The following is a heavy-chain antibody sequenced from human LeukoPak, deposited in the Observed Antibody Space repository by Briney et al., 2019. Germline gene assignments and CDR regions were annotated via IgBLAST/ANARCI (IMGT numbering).Heavy chain of an antibody. CDR1: GFILTSYE. CDR2: ISSSGSTK. V-gene: IGHV3-48*03. CDR3: ARLSGTYSDY. D-gene: IGHD1-26*01. Sequence: GGSLRLSCAASGFILTSYEMNWVRQAPGKGLEWVSYISSSGSTKYYADSVKGRFTISRDNPKNSLSLQMNSLRAEDTAVYYCARLSGTYSDYWGQGTLVTVSS. J-gene: IGHJ4*02.